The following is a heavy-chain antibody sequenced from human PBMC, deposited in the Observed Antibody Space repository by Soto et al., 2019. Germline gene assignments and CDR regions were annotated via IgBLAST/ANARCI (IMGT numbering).Heavy chain of an antibody. V-gene: IGHV3-9*01. CDR1: GVNFDGYA. CDR2: ISWDSATL. J-gene: IGHJ4*02. CDR3: ARESSGWIDY. Sequence: EVQLVESGGTLVQPGRSLRLSCAASGVNFDGYAMHWVRQAPGKGLEWVSRISWDSATLAYAGSVKGRFTISRDNAKDSLYLQMDSLRAEDTALYYCARESSGWIDYWGQGTLVTVSS. D-gene: IGHD6-19*01.